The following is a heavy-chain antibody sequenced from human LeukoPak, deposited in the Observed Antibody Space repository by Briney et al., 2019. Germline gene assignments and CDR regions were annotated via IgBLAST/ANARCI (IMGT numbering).Heavy chain of an antibody. CDR3: ARVREGSSCCSIYYYYYYMDV. V-gene: IGHV4-39*01. Sequence: SETLSLPCTVSGGSISSRSYYWGWIRQPPGKGLEWIGSIYYSGSTYYNPSLQSRVTISVDTSKNQFSLKLNSVTAADTAVYYCARVREGSSCCSIYYYYYYMDVWGKGTTVTVSS. CDR2: IYYSGST. CDR1: GGSISSRSYY. J-gene: IGHJ6*03. D-gene: IGHD6-13*01.